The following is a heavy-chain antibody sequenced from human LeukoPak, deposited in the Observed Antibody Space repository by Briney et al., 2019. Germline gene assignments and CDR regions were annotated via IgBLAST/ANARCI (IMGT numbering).Heavy chain of an antibody. J-gene: IGHJ3*02. Sequence: SETLSLTCTVSGGSISSYYWSWIRQPPGKGLEWIGYIYYSASTNYNPSLKSRVTISVDTSKNLFSLKLSSVTAADTAMYYCARPVGSGYGAFDIWGQGTMVPV. D-gene: IGHD6-19*01. V-gene: IGHV4-59*08. CDR2: IYYSAST. CDR1: GGSISSYY. CDR3: ARPVGSGYGAFDI.